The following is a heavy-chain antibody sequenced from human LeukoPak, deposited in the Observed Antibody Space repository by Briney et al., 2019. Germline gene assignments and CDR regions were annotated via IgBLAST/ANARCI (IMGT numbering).Heavy chain of an antibody. Sequence: GESLKISCKGPGYTFTSYGISWVRQAPGQGLEWMGWISAYNGNTNYAQKLQGRVTMTTDTSTSTAYMELRSLRSDDTAVYYCARGPPPYYYDSSGYYYPGYFDYWGQGTLVTVSS. CDR3: ARGPPPYYYDSSGYYYPGYFDY. D-gene: IGHD3-22*01. V-gene: IGHV1-18*04. CDR2: ISAYNGNT. CDR1: GYTFTSYG. J-gene: IGHJ4*02.